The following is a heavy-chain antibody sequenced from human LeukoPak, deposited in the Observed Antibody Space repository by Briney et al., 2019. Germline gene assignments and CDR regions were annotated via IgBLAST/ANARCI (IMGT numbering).Heavy chain of an antibody. J-gene: IGHJ3*02. D-gene: IGHD6-13*01. Sequence: PGGSLRLSCAASGFTFSSYWMTWVRQAPGKGLEWVANIKQDGSDKYYMDSVRGRFTISRDNAKNSLYLQMNSLRVEDTAVYYCARDVAMYSSTWSDAFDIWGQGTMVTVSS. V-gene: IGHV3-7*01. CDR3: ARDVAMYSSTWSDAFDI. CDR1: GFTFSSYW. CDR2: IKQDGSDK.